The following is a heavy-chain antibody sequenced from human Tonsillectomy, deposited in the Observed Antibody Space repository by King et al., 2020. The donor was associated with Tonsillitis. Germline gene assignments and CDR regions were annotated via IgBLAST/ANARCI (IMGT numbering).Heavy chain of an antibody. CDR2: IRTKANNYAT. CDR3: VTQNDD. J-gene: IGHJ4*02. CDR1: GFTFSGSV. V-gene: IGHV3-73*02. Sequence: VQLVESGGGLVRPGGSLKLSCAASGFTFSGSVIHWVRQASGKGLEWVGRIRTKANNYATAYVASVKGRFTISRDDSTNTAYLQMKSLKTDDTAVYYCVTQNDDWGQGTLVTVSS.